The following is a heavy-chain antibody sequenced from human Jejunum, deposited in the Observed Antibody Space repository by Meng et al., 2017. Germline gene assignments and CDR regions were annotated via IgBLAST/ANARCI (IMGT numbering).Heavy chain of an antibody. CDR3: ARGLLVGNSGHYVDS. CDR1: GGSISSGSSY. Sequence: SLRLSCTVAGGSISSGSSYWSWIRQPAGKGLGWIGRIYGSGSTNYTPSLRSRVSTSVDMSKNQFSLTLSAVTAADTAVYYFARGLLVGNSGHYVDSWGQGTLVTVSS. V-gene: IGHV4-61*02. CDR2: IYGSGST. J-gene: IGHJ4*02. D-gene: IGHD1-26*01.